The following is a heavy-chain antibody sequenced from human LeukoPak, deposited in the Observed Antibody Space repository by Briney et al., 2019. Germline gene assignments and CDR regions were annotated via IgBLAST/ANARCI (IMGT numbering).Heavy chain of an antibody. Sequence: GESLKISCKGSGYSFTSYWIGWVCQMPGKGLECMGIIYPGDSDTRYRPSFQGQVTISADKSISTAYLQWSSLKASDTAMYYCARLHSFSWGYFDYWGQGTLVTVSS. CDR3: ARLHSFSWGYFDY. CDR1: GYSFTSYW. V-gene: IGHV5-51*01. J-gene: IGHJ4*02. D-gene: IGHD6-6*01. CDR2: IYPGDSDT.